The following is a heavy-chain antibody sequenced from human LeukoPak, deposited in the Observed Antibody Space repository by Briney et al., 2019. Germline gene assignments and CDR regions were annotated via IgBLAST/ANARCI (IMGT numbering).Heavy chain of an antibody. D-gene: IGHD6-13*01. CDR1: GFTLSSYE. J-gene: IGHJ4*02. CDR3: ARGPYSSNWYVDY. CDR2: ISRTDNSI. V-gene: IGHV3-48*03. Sequence: GGSLRLSCAASGFTLSSYEMNWVRLAPGKGLEWISYISRTDNSIYYADSVKGRFTISRDSAKNSLYLQMNSLRAEDTAVYYCARGPYSSNWYVDYWGQGTLVTVAS.